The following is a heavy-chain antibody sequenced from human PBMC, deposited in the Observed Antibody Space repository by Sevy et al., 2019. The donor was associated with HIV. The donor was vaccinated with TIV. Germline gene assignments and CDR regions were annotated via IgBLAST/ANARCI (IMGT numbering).Heavy chain of an antibody. CDR3: ASWDRGYSYGFID. V-gene: IGHV3-30-3*01. J-gene: IGHJ4*02. CDR2: ISYDGSNK. D-gene: IGHD5-18*01. CDR1: GFTFSSYA. Sequence: GGSLRLSCAASGFTFSSYAMHWVRQAPGKGLEWVAVISYDGSNKYYADSVKGRFTISRDNSKNTLYPQMNSLRAEDTAVYYCASWDRGYSYGFIDWGQGTLVTVSS.